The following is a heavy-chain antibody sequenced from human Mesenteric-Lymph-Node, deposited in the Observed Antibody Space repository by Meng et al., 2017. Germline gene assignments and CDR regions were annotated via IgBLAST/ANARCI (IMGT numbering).Heavy chain of an antibody. CDR3: ARSFYYDSSGYYYTLGHNWFDP. V-gene: IGHV4-4*07. D-gene: IGHD3-22*01. CDR1: GGSISSYY. J-gene: IGHJ5*02. Sequence: SETLSLTCTVSGGSISSYYWSWIRQPAGKGLEWIGRIYTSGSTNYNPSLKSRVTMSVDTSKNQFSLNLSSVTAADTAVYYCARSFYYDSSGYYYTLGHNWFDPWGQGTLVTVSS. CDR2: IYTSGST.